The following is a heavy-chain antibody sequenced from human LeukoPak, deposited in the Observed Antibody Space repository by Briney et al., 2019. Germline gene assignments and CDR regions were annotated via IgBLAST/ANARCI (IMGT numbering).Heavy chain of an antibody. CDR3: ASYDCGGDCYLDY. CDR1: GGSISSYY. J-gene: IGHJ4*02. Sequence: PSETLSLTCTVSGGSISSYYWSWIRQPAGKGLEWIGRIYTSGSTNYNPSLKSRVTISVDKSKNQFSLKLSSVTAADTAVYYCASYDCGGDCYLDYWGQGTLVTVSS. V-gene: IGHV4-4*07. CDR2: IYTSGST. D-gene: IGHD2-21*02.